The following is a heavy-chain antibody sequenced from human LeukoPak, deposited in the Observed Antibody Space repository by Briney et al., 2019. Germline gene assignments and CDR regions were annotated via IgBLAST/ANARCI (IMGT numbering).Heavy chain of an antibody. D-gene: IGHD2-15*01. CDR2: ISSSSTYI. J-gene: IGHJ4*02. CDR3: ARSGDRGSVDY. Sequence: PGGSLRLSCAASGFTFSSYGMSWVRQAPGKGLEWVSSISSSSTYIYYADSVKGRFTISRDNAKNSLYLQMNSLRAEDTAMYYCARSGDRGSVDYWGQGTLVTVSS. V-gene: IGHV3-21*01. CDR1: GFTFSSYG.